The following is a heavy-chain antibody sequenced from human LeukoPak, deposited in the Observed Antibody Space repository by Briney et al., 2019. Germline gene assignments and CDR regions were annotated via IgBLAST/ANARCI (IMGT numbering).Heavy chain of an antibody. D-gene: IGHD5-24*01. Sequence: GGSLRLSCAASGFTFSSYGNYGMHWVRQAPGKGLEWVAFVRCDGGNKYYRDSVQGRFTISRDNYKNTLYLQMNSLTLEDTAVYYCAKDPRSQLWYRRDFNHFYMDVWGKGTTVIVSS. CDR1: GFTFSSYGNYG. J-gene: IGHJ6*03. CDR2: VRCDGGNK. CDR3: AKDPRSQLWYRRDFNHFYMDV. V-gene: IGHV3-30*02.